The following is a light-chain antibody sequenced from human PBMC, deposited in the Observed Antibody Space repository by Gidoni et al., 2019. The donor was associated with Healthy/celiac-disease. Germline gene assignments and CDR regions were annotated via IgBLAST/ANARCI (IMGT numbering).Light chain of an antibody. V-gene: IGKV1-9*01. J-gene: IGKJ4*02. Sequence: IQLTQSPSSLSASVGDRVTITCRASQGISSYVDWYQQKPGKAPKLLIYAASTLQSGVPSRFSGSGSGTDFTLIISSLQPEDFATYYCQQRNSYPCTFGEGTKVEIK. CDR2: AAS. CDR3: QQRNSYPCT. CDR1: QGISSY.